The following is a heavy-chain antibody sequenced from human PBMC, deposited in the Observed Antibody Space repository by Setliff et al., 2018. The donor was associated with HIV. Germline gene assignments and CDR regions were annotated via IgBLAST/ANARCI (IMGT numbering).Heavy chain of an antibody. V-gene: IGHV4-4*09. D-gene: IGHD3-3*01. CDR1: GGSISGHF. CDR2: IYGNGNT. Sequence: LSLTCSVSGGSISGHFWSWIRQSPGKGLEWIGYIYGNGNTKYNRFLNSRVTMSVDTSKNQFSLNLNSVTAADTAMYYCARLDSSIFGTIKPLHHFDYWGQGLMVTVPQ. J-gene: IGHJ4*01. CDR3: ARLDSSIFGTIKPLHHFDY.